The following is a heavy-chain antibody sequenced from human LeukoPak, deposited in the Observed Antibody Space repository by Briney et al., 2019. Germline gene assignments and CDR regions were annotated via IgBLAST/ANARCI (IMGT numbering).Heavy chain of an antibody. J-gene: IGHJ4*02. CDR2: IHSDGGT. V-gene: IGHV3-66*01. CDR1: GFTFSSYG. Sequence: GGSLRLSCAASGFTFSSYGMSWVRQAPGKGLEWVSIIHSDGGTYYADSVKGRFTISRDSVKNTLYLQMNSLRAEDTAVYYCEGWIKPFEYWGQGTLVTVSS. D-gene: IGHD5-18*01. CDR3: EGWIKPFEY.